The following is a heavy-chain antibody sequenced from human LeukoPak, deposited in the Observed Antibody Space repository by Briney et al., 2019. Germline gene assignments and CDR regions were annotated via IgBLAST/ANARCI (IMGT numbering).Heavy chain of an antibody. CDR2: IYYSGST. D-gene: IGHD2-21*01. V-gene: IGHV4-59*08. CDR1: GGSIRSNY. CDR3: ARGSNYCGGDCYPYYYYYYMDV. Sequence: SETLSLTCTVSGGSIRSNYWSWIRQPPGKGLEWIGYIYYSGSTNYNPSLKSRVTISVDTSKNQFSLKVSSVTAADTAVYYCARGSNYCGGDCYPYYYYYYMDVWGKGTTVTVSS. J-gene: IGHJ6*03.